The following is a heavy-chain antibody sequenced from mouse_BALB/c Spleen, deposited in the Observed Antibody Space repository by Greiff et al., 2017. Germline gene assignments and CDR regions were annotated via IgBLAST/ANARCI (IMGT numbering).Heavy chain of an antibody. V-gene: IGHV1-7*01. Sequence: VQLQQSGAELAKPGASVKMSCKASGYTFTSYWMHWVKQRPGQGLEWIGYINPSTGYTEYNQKFKDKATLTADKSSSTAYMQLSSLTSEDSAVYYCASGRRWFAYWGQGTLVTVSA. D-gene: IGHD2-12*01. CDR1: GYTFTSYW. J-gene: IGHJ3*01. CDR3: ASGRRWFAY. CDR2: INPSTGYT.